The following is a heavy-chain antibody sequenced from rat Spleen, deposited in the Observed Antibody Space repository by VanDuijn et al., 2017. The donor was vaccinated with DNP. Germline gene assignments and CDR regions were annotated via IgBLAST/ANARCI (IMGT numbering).Heavy chain of an antibody. J-gene: IGHJ2*01. V-gene: IGHV2-6*01. CDR2: VSSSGTT. CDR1: GFSLTSYS. D-gene: IGHD1-12*02. CDR3: VRSDYNDDSHYYGYFDH. Sequence: QVQLKESGPGLVQPSQTLSLTCTVSGFSLTSYSVGWVRQPPGRGLEWIAAVSSSGTTYYNSALESRLSISRDTSKSQIFLKVNSLQTEDTAMYFCVRSDYNDDSHYYGYFDHWGQGVMVTVSS.